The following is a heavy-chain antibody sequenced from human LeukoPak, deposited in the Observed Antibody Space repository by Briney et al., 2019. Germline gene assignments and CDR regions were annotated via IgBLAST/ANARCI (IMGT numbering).Heavy chain of an antibody. V-gene: IGHV1-24*01. CDR3: ATDTAGWELRIFDS. J-gene: IGHJ4*02. CDR2: FDSEEGET. D-gene: IGHD1-26*01. CDR1: GYTLNELF. Sequence: GASVKVSCKVSGYTLNELFMHWVRQAPGKGREWMGGFDSEEGETIYSQKFQGRVTMTEDTSTHTAYMVLSSLRSEDTAVYYCATDTAGWELRIFDSWGQGTLVTVSS.